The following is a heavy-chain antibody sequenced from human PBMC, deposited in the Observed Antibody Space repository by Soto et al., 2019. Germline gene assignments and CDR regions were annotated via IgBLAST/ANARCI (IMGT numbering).Heavy chain of an antibody. CDR3: ARASGTGVGTTSY. D-gene: IGHD1-26*01. CDR1: GYTFSNYG. Sequence: QVQLVQSGPEVKKPGASAKVSCKASGYTFSNYGISWMRQVPGQGLEWMGWTSAYNGETKYAQKFQGRVSMTTDTSTNTAYMELGSLRSDDTAVYYCARASGTGVGTTSYWGQGTLVTVSS. V-gene: IGHV1-18*01. J-gene: IGHJ4*02. CDR2: TSAYNGET.